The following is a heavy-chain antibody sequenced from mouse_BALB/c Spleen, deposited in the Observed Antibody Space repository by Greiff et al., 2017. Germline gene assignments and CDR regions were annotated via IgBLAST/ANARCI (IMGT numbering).Heavy chain of an antibody. CDR1: GYSFTDYI. CDR3: ARSRDGNYDYAMDY. V-gene: IGHV1-39*01. D-gene: IGHD2-1*01. J-gene: IGHJ4*01. Sequence: VQLQQTGPELVKPGASVKISCKASGYSFTDYIMLWVKQSHGKSLEWIGNINPYYGSTSYNLKFKGKATLTVDKSSSTAYMQLNSLTSEDSAVYYCARSRDGNYDYAMDYWGQGTSVTVSS. CDR2: INPYYGST.